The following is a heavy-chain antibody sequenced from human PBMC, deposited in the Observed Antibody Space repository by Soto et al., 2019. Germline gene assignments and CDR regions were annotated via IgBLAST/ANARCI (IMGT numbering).Heavy chain of an antibody. V-gene: IGHV3-33*05. Sequence: QVQLVESGGGVVQPGRSLRLSCAASGFTFSNYGMHWVRQAPGKGLEWLAVIINDGSDEKYGDSVKCRVTISRANSKNTLYLQINSLRVEDTAVYYCARDDYRPDKGLDMWGQGTVVRVSS. D-gene: IGHD3-10*01. CDR3: ARDDYRPDKGLDM. CDR1: GFTFSNYG. CDR2: IINDGSDE. J-gene: IGHJ3*02.